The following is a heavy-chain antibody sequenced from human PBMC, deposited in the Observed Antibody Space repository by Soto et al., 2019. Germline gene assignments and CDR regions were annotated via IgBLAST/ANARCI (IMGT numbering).Heavy chain of an antibody. J-gene: IGHJ6*02. CDR2: ISYDGSNK. V-gene: IGHV3-30-3*01. D-gene: IGHD6-19*01. CDR1: GFTFSSYA. Sequence: QVPLVESGGGVVQPGRSLRLSCAASGFTFSSYAMHWVRQAPGKGLAWVAVISYDGSNKYYADSVKGRFTISRDNYENTLSLQMHSLRAEDTAVYYCESDVPWLGDGMDVWGQGTTVTVSS. CDR3: ESDVPWLGDGMDV.